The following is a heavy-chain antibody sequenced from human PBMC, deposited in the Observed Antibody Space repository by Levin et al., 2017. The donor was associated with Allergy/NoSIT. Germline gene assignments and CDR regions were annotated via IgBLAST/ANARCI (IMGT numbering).Heavy chain of an antibody. CDR3: AKGGQWGVAGYFDY. CDR1: GFTFSSYG. Sequence: GGSLRLSCAASGFTFSSYGMHWVRQAPGKGLEWVAVISYDGSNKYYADSVKGRFTISRDNSKNTLYLQMNSLRAEDTAVYYCAKGGQWGVAGYFDYWGQGTLVTVSS. CDR2: ISYDGSNK. V-gene: IGHV3-30*18. D-gene: IGHD6-19*01. J-gene: IGHJ4*02.